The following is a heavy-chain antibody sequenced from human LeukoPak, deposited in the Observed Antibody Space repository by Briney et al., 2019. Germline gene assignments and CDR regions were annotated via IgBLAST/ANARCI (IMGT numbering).Heavy chain of an antibody. J-gene: IGHJ4*02. CDR2: IHPDGTAK. V-gene: IGHV3-7*01. CDR1: GLTFTNYW. CDR3: TSRYDFWSGYFQGYYFDF. Sequence: GGSLRLSCAAPGLTFTNYWMHWVRQAPGKGLESVAYIHPDGTAKYYMESLRGRLASCRDDAKNSLYLQMSNLRDEDTAVYYCTSRYDFWSGYFQGYYFDFWGQGSLVTVSS. D-gene: IGHD3-3*01.